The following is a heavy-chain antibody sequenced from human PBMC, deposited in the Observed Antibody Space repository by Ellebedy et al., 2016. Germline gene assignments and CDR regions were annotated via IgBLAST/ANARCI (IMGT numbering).Heavy chain of an antibody. V-gene: IGHV5-10-1*01. CDR2: IDPSDSST. D-gene: IGHD3-22*01. CDR1: GFSFTSYL. Sequence: GESLKISCKGSGFSFTSYLISWVRQMPGKGLEWMGTIDPSDSSTNYSPSFQGHVTISTDKSISTAYLQWSRLKASGTAMYYCARIKTTYYSEPWGQGTLVTVSS. J-gene: IGHJ5*02. CDR3: ARIKTTYYSEP.